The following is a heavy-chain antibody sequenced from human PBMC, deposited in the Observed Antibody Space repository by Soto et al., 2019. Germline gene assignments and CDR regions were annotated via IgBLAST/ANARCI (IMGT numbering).Heavy chain of an antibody. CDR1: GDSVSSNSAA. J-gene: IGHJ4*02. CDR2: TYYRSKWYS. Sequence: PSQTLSLTCAISGDSVSSNSAAWNWIRQSPSRGLEWLGRTYYRSKWYSDYAVSVKSRITINPDTSKNQFSLQLNSVTPEDTAVYYCARGGIAAAGTGSLDYWGQGTLVTVSS. V-gene: IGHV6-1*01. D-gene: IGHD6-13*01. CDR3: ARGGIAAAGTGSLDY.